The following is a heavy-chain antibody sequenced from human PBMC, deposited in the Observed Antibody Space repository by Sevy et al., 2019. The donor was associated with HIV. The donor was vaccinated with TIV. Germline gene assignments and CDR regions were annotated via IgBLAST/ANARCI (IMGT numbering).Heavy chain of an antibody. V-gene: IGHV3-11*01. Sequence: GGSLRLSCAASGFTFSDYYMSWIRQAPGKGLEWLAYISGSDFTIYYADFVKGRFTISRDNAKNSLYLQMNSLRAEDTDVYYCARDHVKDGDLGDYYYFAMDVWGQGTTVTVSS. D-gene: IGHD4-17*01. CDR2: ISGSDFTI. CDR3: ARDHVKDGDLGDYYYFAMDV. CDR1: GFTFSDYY. J-gene: IGHJ6*02.